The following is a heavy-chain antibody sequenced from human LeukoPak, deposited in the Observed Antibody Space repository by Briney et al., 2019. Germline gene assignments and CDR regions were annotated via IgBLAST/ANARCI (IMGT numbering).Heavy chain of an antibody. V-gene: IGHV3-30*04. Sequence: GGSLRLSCAASGFTFSNYAMHWVRQAPGKGLEWVAIISYDGSNKYYADSVKGRFTISRDNSKNTLYLQMNSLRADDTAVYYCARGRSGSHHFDSWGQGTLVTVSS. D-gene: IGHD3-10*01. CDR2: ISYDGSNK. CDR3: ARGRSGSHHFDS. J-gene: IGHJ4*02. CDR1: GFTFSNYA.